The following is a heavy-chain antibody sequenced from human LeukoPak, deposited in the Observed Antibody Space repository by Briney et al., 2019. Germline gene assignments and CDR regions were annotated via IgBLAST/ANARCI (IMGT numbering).Heavy chain of an antibody. D-gene: IGHD4-17*01. CDR2: IYSGGST. J-gene: IGHJ4*02. CDR3: VPVTRYYFDY. CDR1: GFTVSSNY. Sequence: LLGGSLRLSCAASGFTVSSNYMSWVRQAPGKGLEWVSVIYSGGSTNYADSVKGRFTISRDNSKNTLYLQMNSLRAEDTAVYYCVPVTRYYFDYWGQGTLVTVSS. V-gene: IGHV3-66*02.